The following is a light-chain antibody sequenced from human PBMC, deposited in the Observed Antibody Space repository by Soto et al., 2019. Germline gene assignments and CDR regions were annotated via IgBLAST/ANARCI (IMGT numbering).Light chain of an antibody. CDR2: DIS. CDR1: QSVSSN. Sequence: EIVMTQSPATLSVSPGERATLSCRASQSVSSNLAWYQQKPGQAPSLLIYDISARVTGIPTRFSGSGSGTEFTLTISSLQYEDFAVYYCQQYNDWPLTFGGGINVEIK. V-gene: IGKV3D-15*01. CDR3: QQYNDWPLT. J-gene: IGKJ4*01.